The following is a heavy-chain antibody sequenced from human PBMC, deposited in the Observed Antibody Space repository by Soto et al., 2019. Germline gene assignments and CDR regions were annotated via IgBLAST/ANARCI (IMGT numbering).Heavy chain of an antibody. Sequence: VGSLRLSCAASGFTFSSYGMHWVRQAPGKGLEWVAVISYDGSNKYYADSVKGRFTISRDNSKNTLYLQMNSLRAEDTAVYYCARSEYYYYYGMDVWGQGTTVTVSS. D-gene: IGHD6-19*01. CDR3: ARSEYYYYYGMDV. CDR2: ISYDGSNK. J-gene: IGHJ6*02. CDR1: GFTFSSYG. V-gene: IGHV3-30*03.